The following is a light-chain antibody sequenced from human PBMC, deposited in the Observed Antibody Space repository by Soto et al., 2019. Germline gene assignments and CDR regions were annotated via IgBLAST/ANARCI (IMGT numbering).Light chain of an antibody. V-gene: IGLV1-44*01. CDR2: SHN. Sequence: QSVLTQPPSASGTPGQRVTISCSGSRSNIGSNTVDWYRQLPGTAPKLLIYSHNQRPSGVPDRFSGSKSGTSASLAISGLQSGDEADYYCAAWDDSLNGVVFGGGTKLTVL. CDR1: RSNIGSNT. CDR3: AAWDDSLNGVV. J-gene: IGLJ2*01.